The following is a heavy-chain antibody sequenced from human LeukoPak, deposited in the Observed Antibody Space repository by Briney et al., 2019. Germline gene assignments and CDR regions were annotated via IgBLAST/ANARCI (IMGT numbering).Heavy chain of an antibody. Sequence: ASVKVSCKASGYTFTSYDINWVRQATGQGLEWMGWMNSNSGNTGYAQKFQGRVTITRNTSISTAYMELRSLRSDDTAVYYCARDIRLLWFGESSPTGYWGQGTLVTVSS. CDR2: MNSNSGNT. D-gene: IGHD3-10*01. CDR1: GYTFTSYD. V-gene: IGHV1-8*03. CDR3: ARDIRLLWFGESSPTGY. J-gene: IGHJ4*02.